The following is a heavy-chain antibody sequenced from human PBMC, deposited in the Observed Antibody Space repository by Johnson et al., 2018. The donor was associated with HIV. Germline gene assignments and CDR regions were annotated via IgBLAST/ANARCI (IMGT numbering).Heavy chain of an antibody. J-gene: IGHJ3*02. CDR3: ARVERSSNYYRGGFDI. CDR2: ISYDGSNK. Sequence: TFSSYAMHWVRQAPGKGLEWVAVISYDGSNKYYADSVKGRFTISRDNSKNTLYLQMNSLRAGDTAVYYCARVERSSNYYRGGFDIWGQGTMVTVSS. V-gene: IGHV3-30-3*01. CDR1: TFSSYA. D-gene: IGHD3-22*01.